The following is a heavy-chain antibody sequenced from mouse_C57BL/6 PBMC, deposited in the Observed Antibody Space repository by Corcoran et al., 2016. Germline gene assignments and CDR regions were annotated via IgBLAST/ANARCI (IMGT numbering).Heavy chain of an antibody. CDR1: GYTFTDYY. V-gene: IGHV1-26*01. Sequence: EVQLQQSGPELVKPGASVKISCKASGYTFTDYYMNWVKQSHGKSLEWIGDINPNNGGTSYNQKFKGKATLTVDKSSSTAYMELRSLTSEDSAVYYCARMITTFDVWGTGTTVTVSS. CDR3: ARMITTFDV. CDR2: INPNNGGT. D-gene: IGHD2-3*01. J-gene: IGHJ1*03.